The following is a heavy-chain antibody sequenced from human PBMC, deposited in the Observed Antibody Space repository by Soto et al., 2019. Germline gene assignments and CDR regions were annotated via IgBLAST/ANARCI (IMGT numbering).Heavy chain of an antibody. V-gene: IGHV3-21*06. CDR2: ITSSSTYI. CDR3: ARDLLEGYGNPRQPEY. D-gene: IGHD5-18*01. J-gene: IGHJ4*02. CDR1: VFTFSAYS. Sequence: VGSLRLSCVSSVFTFSAYSMSCVRHSPGQGLEWVSSITSSSTYIYYTRSVEGRFTISRDDAKNSLHLQMNSLRAEDTAVYYCARDLLEGYGNPRQPEYWGQRTLVNVSS.